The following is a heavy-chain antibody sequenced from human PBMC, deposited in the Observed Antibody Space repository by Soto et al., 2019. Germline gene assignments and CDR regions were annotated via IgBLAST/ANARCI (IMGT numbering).Heavy chain of an antibody. Sequence: PGGSLRLSCAASGFTFSSYWMSWVRQAPGKGLEWVANIKQDGSEKYYVDSVKGRFTISRDNAKNSLYLQMNSLRAEDTAVYYCAKVAGDSSGYYSTPNAFDIWGQGTMVTVSS. J-gene: IGHJ3*02. CDR1: GFTFSSYW. D-gene: IGHD3-22*01. CDR2: IKQDGSEK. V-gene: IGHV3-7*03. CDR3: AKVAGDSSGYYSTPNAFDI.